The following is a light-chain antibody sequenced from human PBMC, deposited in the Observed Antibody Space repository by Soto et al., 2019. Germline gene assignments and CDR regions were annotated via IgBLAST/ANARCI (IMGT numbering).Light chain of an antibody. CDR2: AAS. Sequence: DIQMTQSPSSLSASVGDRVTITCRASQSLDFYLSWYQQKPGNAPKLLIYAASSLQRGVPSRFSGSGSGTDFTLTISNLQPEDFATYYCQQSYSFPRTFGQGTKVEIK. CDR3: QQSYSFPRT. J-gene: IGKJ1*01. CDR1: QSLDFY. V-gene: IGKV1-39*01.